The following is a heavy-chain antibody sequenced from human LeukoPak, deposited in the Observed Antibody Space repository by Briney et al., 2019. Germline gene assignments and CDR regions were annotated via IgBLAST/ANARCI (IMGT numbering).Heavy chain of an antibody. V-gene: IGHV3-66*02. Sequence: GGSLRLSCAASGFTVSSSYMSWVRQAPGKGLEWVSIIYGGGGNIYYADSVKGRFTISRDTSKNTLYLQMNTLRVEDTAVYYCARGVSTTNFDYWGQGTLVTVSS. J-gene: IGHJ4*02. CDR1: GFTVSSSY. CDR2: IYGGGGNI. CDR3: ARGVSTTNFDY. D-gene: IGHD5/OR15-5a*01.